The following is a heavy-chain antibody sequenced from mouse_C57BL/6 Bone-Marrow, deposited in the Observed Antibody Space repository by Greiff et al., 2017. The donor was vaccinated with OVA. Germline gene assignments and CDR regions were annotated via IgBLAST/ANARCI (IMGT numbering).Heavy chain of an antibody. CDR3: ARSTPHSSGYLYYAMDY. V-gene: IGHV1-9*01. J-gene: IGHJ4*01. Sequence: VQLQQSGAELLKPGASVKLSCKATGYTFTGYWIEWVKQRPGHGLEWIGEILPGSGSTNYNEKFKGKATFTADTSSNTAYMQLSSLTTEDSAIYYCARSTPHSSGYLYYAMDYWGQGTSVTVSS. D-gene: IGHD3-2*02. CDR1: GYTFTGYW. CDR2: ILPGSGST.